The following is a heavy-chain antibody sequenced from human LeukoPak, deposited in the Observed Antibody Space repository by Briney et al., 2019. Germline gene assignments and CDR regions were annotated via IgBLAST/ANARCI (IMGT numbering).Heavy chain of an antibody. V-gene: IGHV4-34*01. D-gene: IGHD3-22*01. CDR1: GGSFSGYY. CDR3: ARGRSMIVVVTRGNWFDP. J-gene: IGHJ5*02. Sequence: PSETLSLTCAVYGGSFSGYYWSWIRQPPGKGLEWIGEINHSGSTNYNPSLKSRVTISVDTSKNQFSLKLSSVTAADTAVYYCARGRSMIVVVTRGNWFDPWGQGTLVTVSS. CDR2: INHSGST.